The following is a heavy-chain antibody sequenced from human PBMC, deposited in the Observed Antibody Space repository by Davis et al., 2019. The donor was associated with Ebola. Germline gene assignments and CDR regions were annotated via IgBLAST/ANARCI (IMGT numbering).Heavy chain of an antibody. J-gene: IGHJ5*02. V-gene: IGHV1-2*04. CDR2: INPNSGGT. CDR1: GYTFTGYY. CDR3: ARGLAPGWFDP. Sequence: AASVKVSCKASGYTFTGYYMHWVRQAPGQGLEWMGWINPNSGGTNYAQKFQGWVTMTRGTSISTAYMELRSLRSDDTAVYYCARGLAPGWFDPWGQGTLVTVSS. D-gene: IGHD3-16*01.